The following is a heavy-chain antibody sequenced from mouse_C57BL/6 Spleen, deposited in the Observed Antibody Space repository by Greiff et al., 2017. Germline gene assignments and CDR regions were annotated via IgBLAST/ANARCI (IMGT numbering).Heavy chain of an antibody. D-gene: IGHD2-4*01. J-gene: IGHJ4*01. CDR2: IDPETGGT. Sequence: QVQLQQSGAELVRPGASVTLSCKASGYTFTDYEMHWVKQTPVHGLEWIGAIDPETGGTDYNQQFKGKAILTADKSSSTAYMEIRSLTSEDSAVYYCTVTGLRRGYAMGYWGQGASVTVSS. CDR3: TVTGLRRGYAMGY. CDR1: GYTFTDYE. V-gene: IGHV1-15*01.